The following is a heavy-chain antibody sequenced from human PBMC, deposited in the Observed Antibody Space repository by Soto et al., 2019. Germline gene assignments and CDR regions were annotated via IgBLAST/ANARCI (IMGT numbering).Heavy chain of an antibody. D-gene: IGHD3-3*01. CDR3: VKSRIRDYDVWSGYYPFDS. J-gene: IGHJ4*02. Sequence: GGSLRLSCSASGFTFSSYAMHWVRQAPGKGLEYVSAISSNGGSTYYADSVKGRFTISRDNSKNTLYLQMSSLRADDTAVYYCVKSRIRDYDVWSGYYPFDSWGQGPLGTVSS. CDR1: GFTFSSYA. V-gene: IGHV3-64D*06. CDR2: ISSNGGST.